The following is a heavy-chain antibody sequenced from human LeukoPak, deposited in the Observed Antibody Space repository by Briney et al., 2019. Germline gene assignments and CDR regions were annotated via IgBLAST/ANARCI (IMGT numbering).Heavy chain of an antibody. V-gene: IGHV3-53*01. J-gene: IGHJ4*02. CDR1: GVAVSSSY. D-gene: IGHD4-11*01. CDR3: TRDSTTFRFGY. CDR2: VYSDDIR. Sequence: GGSLRLSCAASGVAVSSSYMSWVRQAPGKGLEWVSIVYSDDIRYYVDSVKGRFCISRDTSRNTLYLQMNSLRAEDTAVYYCTRDSTTFRFGYWGQGTLVTVSS.